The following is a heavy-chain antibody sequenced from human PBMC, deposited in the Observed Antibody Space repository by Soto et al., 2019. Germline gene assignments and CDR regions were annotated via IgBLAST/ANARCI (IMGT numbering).Heavy chain of an antibody. D-gene: IGHD5-12*01. CDR1: GFSLSTSGVG. J-gene: IGHJ6*02. Sequence: SGPTLVNPTQTLTLTCTFSGFSLSTSGVGVGWIRQPPGKALEWLALIYWNDDKRYSPSLKSRLTITKDTSKNQVVLTTTSMDPVDTATYYCAHSTRPRGYDHYYYYGMDVWGQGTTVTVSS. CDR3: AHSTRPRGYDHYYYYGMDV. V-gene: IGHV2-5*01. CDR2: IYWNDDK.